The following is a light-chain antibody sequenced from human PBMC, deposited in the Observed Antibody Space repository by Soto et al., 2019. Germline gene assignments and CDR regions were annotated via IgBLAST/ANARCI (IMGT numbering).Light chain of an antibody. J-gene: IGKJ4*01. V-gene: IGKV4-1*01. Sequence: DIVMTQSPDSLAVSLGERATINCKSSQSVLYSSNNKNYLAWYKQKPGQPPKLLFYWASTRESGGPDRFSASGSGTHFTLTISSLQAEDVAVYYCQQYYTTPPVTFGGGTNVEIK. CDR3: QQYYTTPPVT. CDR2: WAS. CDR1: QSVLYSSNNKNY.